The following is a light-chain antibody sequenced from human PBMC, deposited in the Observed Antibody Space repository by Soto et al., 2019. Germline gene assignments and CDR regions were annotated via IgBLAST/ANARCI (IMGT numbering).Light chain of an antibody. CDR2: SNY. Sequence: QSVLTQPPSASGTPGQRVTISCSGSSSNIGSKTVNWYQQLPGTAPKLLIYSNYQRPSGVPDRISGSKSGTSASLAINGLQSEDEADYYCSAWDASLNGYVFGTGT. J-gene: IGLJ1*01. CDR3: SAWDASLNGYV. CDR1: SSNIGSKT. V-gene: IGLV1-44*01.